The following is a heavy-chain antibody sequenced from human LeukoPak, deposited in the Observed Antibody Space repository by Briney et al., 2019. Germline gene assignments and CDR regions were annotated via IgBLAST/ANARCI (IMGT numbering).Heavy chain of an antibody. V-gene: IGHV1-18*01. CDR2: ISGYNGNT. D-gene: IGHD6-13*01. Sequence: GASVKASCKASGYTFTSYGISWVRQAPGQGLEWMGWISGYNGNTKNAQKFQGRVTMTTDTSTSTAYMELRSLRSDDTAVYYCARDSLAPYSSPEGFDYWGQGTLVTVSS. CDR3: ARDSLAPYSSPEGFDY. J-gene: IGHJ4*02. CDR1: GYTFTSYG.